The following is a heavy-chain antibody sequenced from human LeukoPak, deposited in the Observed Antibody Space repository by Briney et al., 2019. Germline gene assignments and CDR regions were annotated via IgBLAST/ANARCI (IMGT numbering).Heavy chain of an antibody. D-gene: IGHD2-2*01. J-gene: IGHJ4*02. CDR2: ISYDGSNK. CDR1: GFTFSSYA. V-gene: IGHV3-30*04. Sequence: GGSLRLSCAASGFTFSSYAMHWVRQAPGKGLEWVGVISYDGSNKYYADSVKGRFTISRDNSKNTLYLQMNSLRAEDTAVYYCARDNEYQLLWFFDYWGQGTLVTVSS. CDR3: ARDNEYQLLWFFDY.